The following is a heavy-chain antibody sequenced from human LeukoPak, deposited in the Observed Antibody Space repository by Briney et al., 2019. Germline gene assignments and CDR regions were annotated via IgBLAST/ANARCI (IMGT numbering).Heavy chain of an antibody. CDR3: ARERVGYSSSWSSYYFDY. CDR1: GGTFSSYA. CDR2: IIPIFGTA. D-gene: IGHD6-13*01. Sequence: SVKVSCKASGGTFSSYAISWVRQAHGQGLEWMGGIIPIFGTANYAQKFQGRVTITADESTSTAYMELSSLRSEDTAVYYCARERVGYSSSWSSYYFDYWGKGTLVTVSS. J-gene: IGHJ4*02. V-gene: IGHV1-69*13.